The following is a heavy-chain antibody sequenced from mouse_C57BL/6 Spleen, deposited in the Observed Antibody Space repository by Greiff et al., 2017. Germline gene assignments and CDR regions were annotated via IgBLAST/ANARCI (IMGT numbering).Heavy chain of an antibody. CDR1: GYTFSDYY. J-gene: IGHJ2*01. V-gene: IGHV1-26*01. Sequence: EVQLQQSGPELVKPGASVKISCKASGYTFSDYYMNWVKQSHGKSLEWIGDINPNNGGTSYNQKFKGKATLTVDKSSSTAYMELRSLTSEDSAVYYCARSRIYYGNPWYFDYWGQGTTLTVSS. CDR2: INPNNGGT. D-gene: IGHD2-1*01. CDR3: ARSRIYYGNPWYFDY.